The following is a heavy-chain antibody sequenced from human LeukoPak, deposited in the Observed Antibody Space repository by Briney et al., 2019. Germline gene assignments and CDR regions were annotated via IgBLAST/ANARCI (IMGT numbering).Heavy chain of an antibody. Sequence: AASVKVSCKASGGTFSSYAISWVRRAPGQGLEWMGGIIPIFGTANYAQKFQGRVTITADESTSTAYMELSSLRSEDTAVYYCARQPRIAARQDYYMDVWGKGTTVTVSS. V-gene: IGHV1-69*13. D-gene: IGHD6-6*01. CDR1: GGTFSSYA. CDR2: IIPIFGTA. CDR3: ARQPRIAARQDYYMDV. J-gene: IGHJ6*03.